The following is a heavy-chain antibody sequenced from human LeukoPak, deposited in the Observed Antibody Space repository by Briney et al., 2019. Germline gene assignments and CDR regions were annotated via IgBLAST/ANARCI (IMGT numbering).Heavy chain of an antibody. V-gene: IGHV3-30*04. CDR3: ARINSGSRKNFDY. J-gene: IGHJ4*02. Sequence: GGSLRLSCAASGFTFSSYAMHWVRQAPGKGLEWVAVISYDGSNKYYADSVKGRFTISRDNSKNTLYLQMNSLRAEDTAVYYCARINSGSRKNFDYWGQGTLVTVSS. D-gene: IGHD1-26*01. CDR2: ISYDGSNK. CDR1: GFTFSSYA.